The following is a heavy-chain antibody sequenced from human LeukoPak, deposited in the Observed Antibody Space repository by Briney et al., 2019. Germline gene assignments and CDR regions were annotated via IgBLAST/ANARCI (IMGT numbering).Heavy chain of an antibody. J-gene: IGHJ5*02. CDR1: GHTFTSYG. V-gene: IGHV1-18*01. Sequence: ASVKVSCKASGHTFTSYGISWVRQAPGQGLEWMGWISAYNGNTNYAQKLQGRVTMTTDTSTSTAYMELRSLRSDDTAVYYCASDDSTHWFDPWGQGTLVTVSS. CDR2: ISAYNGNT. CDR3: ASDDSTHWFDP. D-gene: IGHD6-13*01.